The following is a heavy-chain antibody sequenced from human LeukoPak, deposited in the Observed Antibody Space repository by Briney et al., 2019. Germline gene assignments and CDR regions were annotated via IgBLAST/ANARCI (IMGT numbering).Heavy chain of an antibody. CDR3: ARDHTVVPAPIGEWFDP. V-gene: IGHV1-2*02. CDR1: GYTFTAYY. Sequence: ASVKVSCKASGYTFTAYYIHWVRQAPGEGLEYMGWINPSSGGTNYAQKFQGRVTMTRDTSISTAYMELSRLRSVDTAVYYCARDHTVVPAPIGEWFDPWGQGTLVTVSS. D-gene: IGHD2-2*01. J-gene: IGHJ5*02. CDR2: INPSSGGT.